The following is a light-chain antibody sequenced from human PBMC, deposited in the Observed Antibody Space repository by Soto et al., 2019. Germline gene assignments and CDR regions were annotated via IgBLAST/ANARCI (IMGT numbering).Light chain of an antibody. Sequence: QSALTQPPSASESPGQSVTISCTGTSSDVGGYNYVSWYQQHPGKAPKLMIYEVSKRPSGVPDRFSGSKSGNTASLTVSGLQAEDEADYYCNSYAGSNNWVFGGGTQLTVL. CDR1: SSDVGGYNY. J-gene: IGLJ7*01. CDR3: NSYAGSNNWV. V-gene: IGLV2-8*01. CDR2: EVS.